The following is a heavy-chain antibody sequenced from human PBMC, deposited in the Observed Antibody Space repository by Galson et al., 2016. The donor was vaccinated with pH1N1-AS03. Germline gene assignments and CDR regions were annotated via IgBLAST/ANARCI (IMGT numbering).Heavy chain of an antibody. Sequence: SLRLSCAASGFIFRNYHMSWIRQAPGRGLEWISYISSSGSIIHYADSVKGRFTISRGKAENTLSLQMNSLRDEDTAVYFCARVYGSRAFDMWGQGTTVIVSS. CDR3: ARVYGSRAFDM. V-gene: IGHV3-11*01. D-gene: IGHD3-10*01. J-gene: IGHJ3*02. CDR1: GFIFRNYH. CDR2: ISSSGSII.